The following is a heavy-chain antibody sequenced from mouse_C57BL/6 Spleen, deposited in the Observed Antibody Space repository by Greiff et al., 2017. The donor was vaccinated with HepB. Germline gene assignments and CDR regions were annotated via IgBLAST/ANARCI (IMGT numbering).Heavy chain of an antibody. D-gene: IGHD4-1*01. CDR2: IDPSDSYT. CDR1: GYTFTSYW. J-gene: IGHJ1*03. CDR3: ARGLGGYWYFDV. V-gene: IGHV1-69*01. Sequence: QVQLQQPGAELVMPGASVKLSCKASGYTFTSYWMHWVKQRPGQGLEWIGEIDPSDSYTNYKQKFKGKSTLTVDKSSSTAYMQLSSLTSEDSAVYYCARGLGGYWYFDVWGTGTTVTVSS.